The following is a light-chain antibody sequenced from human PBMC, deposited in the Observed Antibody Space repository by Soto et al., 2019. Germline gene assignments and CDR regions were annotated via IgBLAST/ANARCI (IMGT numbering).Light chain of an antibody. CDR2: GAS. Sequence: DIQMTQSPSSLSASVRDRVTITCRASQGISNYLAWYQQKPGKVPELLIYGASTLQSGVTSRFSGSGSGTDFTLTISSLQPEDVATYYCQKYDSVPFTFGPGTKVDLK. J-gene: IGKJ3*01. V-gene: IGKV1-27*01. CDR3: QKYDSVPFT. CDR1: QGISNY.